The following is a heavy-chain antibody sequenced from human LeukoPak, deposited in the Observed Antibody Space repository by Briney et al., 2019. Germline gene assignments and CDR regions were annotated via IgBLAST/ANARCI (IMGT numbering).Heavy chain of an antibody. CDR2: ISSSSSYI. J-gene: IGHJ4*02. V-gene: IGHV3-21*01. CDR3: VPVFFGELLYWVDY. Sequence: PGGSLRLSCAAPGFTFSSYSMNWVRQAPGKGLEWVSSISSSSSYIYYADSVKGRFTISRDNAKNSLYLQMNSLRAEDTAVYYCVPVFFGELLYWVDYWGQGTLVTVSS. CDR1: GFTFSSYS. D-gene: IGHD3-10*01.